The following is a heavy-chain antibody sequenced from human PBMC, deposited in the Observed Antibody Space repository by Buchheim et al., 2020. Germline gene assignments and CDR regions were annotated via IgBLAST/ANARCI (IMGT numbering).Heavy chain of an antibody. CDR1: GFTFSSYA. CDR3: AGVNPYYYYYGMDV. V-gene: IGHV3-30*04. Sequence: QVQLVESGGGVVQPGRSLRLSCAASGFTFSSYAMHWVRQAPGKGLEWVAVISYDGSNKYYADSVKGRFTISRDNSKNTPYLQMSSVGAEDTAVYYCAGVNPYYYYYGMDVWGQGTT. CDR2: ISYDGSNK. J-gene: IGHJ6*02.